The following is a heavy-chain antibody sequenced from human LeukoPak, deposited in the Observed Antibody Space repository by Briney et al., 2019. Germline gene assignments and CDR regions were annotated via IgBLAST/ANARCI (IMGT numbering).Heavy chain of an antibody. J-gene: IGHJ4*02. CDR2: ISSSSSYI. Sequence: GGSLTLSCAASGFTFSSYNMNWVRQAPGKGLEWVSSISSSSSYIYYADSVKGRFTISRDNAKNSLYLQVNSLRAEDTAVYYCARDFGYGDYWGQGTLVTVSS. D-gene: IGHD5-12*01. CDR1: GFTFSSYN. CDR3: ARDFGYGDY. V-gene: IGHV3-21*01.